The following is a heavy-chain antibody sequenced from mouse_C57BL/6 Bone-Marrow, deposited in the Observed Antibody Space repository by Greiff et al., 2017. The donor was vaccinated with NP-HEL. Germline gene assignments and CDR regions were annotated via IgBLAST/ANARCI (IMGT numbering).Heavy chain of an antibody. J-gene: IGHJ2*01. Sequence: QVHVKQSGAELVKPGASVKLSCKASGYTFTEYTIHWVKQRSGQGLEWIGWFYPGSGSIKYNEKFKDKATLTADKSSSTVYMELSRVTSEDSAVYFCERHEDGSPEGARGWYYFDYWGQGTTLTVSS. CDR1: GYTFTEYT. D-gene: IGHD2-3*01. CDR2: FYPGSGSI. V-gene: IGHV1-62-2*01. CDR3: ERHEDGSPEGARGWYYFDY.